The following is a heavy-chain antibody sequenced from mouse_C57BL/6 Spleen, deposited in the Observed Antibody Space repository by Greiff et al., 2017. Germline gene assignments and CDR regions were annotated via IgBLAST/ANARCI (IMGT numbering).Heavy chain of an antibody. CDR1: GFTFSDYY. V-gene: IGHV5-16*01. CDR3: ARYSNYYFDY. J-gene: IGHJ2*01. D-gene: IGHD2-5*01. Sequence: DVQLQESEGGLVQPGSSMKLSCTASGFTFSDYYMAWVRQVPEKGLEWVANINYDGSSTYYLDSLKSRFIISRDNAKNILYLQMSSLKSEDTATYYCARYSNYYFDYWGQGTTLTVSS. CDR2: INYDGSST.